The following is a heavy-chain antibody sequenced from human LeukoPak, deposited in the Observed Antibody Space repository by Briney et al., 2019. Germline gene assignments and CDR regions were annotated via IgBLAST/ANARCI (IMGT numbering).Heavy chain of an antibody. V-gene: IGHV3-23*01. CDR2: ITKSGDST. Sequence: PGGSLRLPCAASGFTFSSYGMHWVRQAPGKGLEWVSTITKSGDSTYYVDSVKGRFTISRDNSKNTLYLQMNSLRAEDTAKYYCTKDYCGKFCSAVWGQGTTVTVSS. D-gene: IGHD3-9*01. J-gene: IGHJ6*02. CDR1: GFTFSSYG. CDR3: TKDYCGKFCSAV.